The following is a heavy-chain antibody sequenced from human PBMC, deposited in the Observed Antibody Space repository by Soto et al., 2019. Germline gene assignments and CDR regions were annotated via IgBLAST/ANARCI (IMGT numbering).Heavy chain of an antibody. J-gene: IGHJ3*02. Sequence: EAQVVESGGGLVQPGRSLRLSCAASGFTFDDHAMHWVRQAPGKGLEWVSGISWNTASINYADSVKGRFTISRDNAKNSLFLQMNSLRAEDTALYYCANAERDAFNIWGQGTMVTVSS. CDR3: ANAERDAFNI. V-gene: IGHV3-9*01. CDR1: GFTFDDHA. CDR2: ISWNTASI.